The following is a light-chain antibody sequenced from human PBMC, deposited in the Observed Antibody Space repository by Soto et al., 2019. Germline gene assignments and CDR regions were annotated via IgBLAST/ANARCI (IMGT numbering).Light chain of an antibody. J-gene: IGKJ1*01. CDR3: QQSHNTPRT. CDR2: AAS. Sequence: DIQMTQSPSSLSASIGDRVTITCRASQNIGIYLNWYQQKPGKAPELLIYAASSLKSGVPSRFSGSGSGTEFTLTISGLRPEDFATYSCQQSHNTPRTFGKGTRVEIK. V-gene: IGKV1-39*01. CDR1: QNIGIY.